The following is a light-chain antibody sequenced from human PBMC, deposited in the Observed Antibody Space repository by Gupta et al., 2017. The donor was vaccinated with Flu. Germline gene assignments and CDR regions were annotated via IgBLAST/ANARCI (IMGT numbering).Light chain of an antibody. CDR1: QSIFHRSDNRNY. CDR2: WAS. V-gene: IGKV4-1*01. J-gene: IGKJ4*02. Sequence: DIVMTQSPDSLAVSLGERANINCKSSQSIFHRSDNRNYLVWYQQKPGQPPKALIYWASIRESGVPDRFSGSGYGTDFTLTISSLQAEDVAVYYCQQYYHSPITFGGGTKVEIK. CDR3: QQYYHSPIT.